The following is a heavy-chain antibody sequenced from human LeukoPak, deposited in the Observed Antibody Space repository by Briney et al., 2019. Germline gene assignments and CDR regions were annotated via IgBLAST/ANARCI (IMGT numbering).Heavy chain of an antibody. CDR3: AKTMAPGRYYFGMDV. D-gene: IGHD3-10*01. CDR1: GFTFSSHA. J-gene: IGHJ6*02. V-gene: IGHV3-23*01. Sequence: GGSLRLSCAASGFTFSSHAMNWVRQAPGKGLEWVSTISGSAGSTYYADSVKGRFTISRDNSINTLYLQMNSLRAEDTAVYYCAKTMAPGRYYFGMDVWGQGTTVTVSS. CDR2: ISGSAGST.